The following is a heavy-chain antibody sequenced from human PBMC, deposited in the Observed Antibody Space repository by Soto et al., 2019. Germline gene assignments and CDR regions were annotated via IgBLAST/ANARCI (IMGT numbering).Heavy chain of an antibody. CDR1: GFTFSSYA. Sequence: QVQLVESGGGVVQPGSSLRLSCAASGFTFSSYAMHWVRQAPGKGLEWVAIMSYDGNNQYYADSVKGRFTISRDKFKNTLHLQMSRLRAEDTGVYYCAKALWELSPESVDYWGEGILVSVS. D-gene: IGHD3-16*02. V-gene: IGHV3-30*18. J-gene: IGHJ4*02. CDR2: MSYDGNNQ. CDR3: AKALWELSPESVDY.